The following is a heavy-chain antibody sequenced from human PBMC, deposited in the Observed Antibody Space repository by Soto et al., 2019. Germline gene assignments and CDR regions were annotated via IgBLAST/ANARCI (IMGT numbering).Heavy chain of an antibody. D-gene: IGHD2-15*01. V-gene: IGHV4-39*01. J-gene: IGHJ6*03. Sequence: SETLSLTCTVSGGSVSSGSYYWGWIRQPPGKGLEWIGSIYYSGSTYYNPSLKSRVTISVDTSKNQFSLKLSSVTAADTAVYYCARHVGGYYYYMDVWGKGTTVTVSS. CDR3: ARHVGGYYYYMDV. CDR1: GGSVSSGSYY. CDR2: IYYSGST.